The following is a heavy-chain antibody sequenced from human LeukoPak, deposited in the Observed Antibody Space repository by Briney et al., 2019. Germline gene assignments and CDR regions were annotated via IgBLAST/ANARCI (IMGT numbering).Heavy chain of an antibody. CDR3: ARLRRLNFDY. Sequence: SETLSLTCTVSGGSISSYYWSWIRQPPGKGLEWIGYIYYSGSTYYNPSLKSRVTISVDTSKNQFSPKLSSVTAADTAVYYCARLRRLNFDYWGQGTLVTVSS. CDR1: GGSISSYY. D-gene: IGHD6-25*01. J-gene: IGHJ4*02. CDR2: IYYSGST. V-gene: IGHV4-59*12.